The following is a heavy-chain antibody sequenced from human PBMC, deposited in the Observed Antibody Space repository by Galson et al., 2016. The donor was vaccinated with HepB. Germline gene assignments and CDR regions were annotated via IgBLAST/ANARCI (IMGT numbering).Heavy chain of an antibody. CDR2: VSLDGVNK. V-gene: IGHV3-30*18. J-gene: IGHJ4*02. CDR1: GFTFSTYA. CDR3: AKKGGTGGLADYLDN. Sequence: SLRLSCAASGFTFSTYAMHWVRQAPGKGLEWVAVVSLDGVNKRYSDSMKGRVTISRDNSKNTVYLQMNSLRAEDTAVYYCAKKGGTGGLADYLDNWGQGTPVTVSP. D-gene: IGHD2-8*02.